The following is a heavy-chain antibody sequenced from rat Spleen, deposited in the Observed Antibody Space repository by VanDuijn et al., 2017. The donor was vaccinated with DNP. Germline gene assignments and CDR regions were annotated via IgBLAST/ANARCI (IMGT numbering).Heavy chain of an antibody. CDR3: ARYYGYNYYAMDA. J-gene: IGHJ4*01. V-gene: IGHV2-6*01. CDR1: GFALSDFS. Sequence: QVQLEESGPGMVQPSQTLSLTCTVSGFALSDFSVHWVRQPPGKVLEWIAAISTGGSTYYNSALKSRLSISRDTSKSQVFLKMNSLQTEDTAMYFCARYYGYNYYAMDAWGQGTSVTVSS. CDR2: ISTGGST. D-gene: IGHD1-9*01.